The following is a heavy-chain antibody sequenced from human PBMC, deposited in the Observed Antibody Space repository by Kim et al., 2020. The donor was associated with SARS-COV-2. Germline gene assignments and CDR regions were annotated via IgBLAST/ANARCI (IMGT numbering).Heavy chain of an antibody. CDR1: GFTFSFYW. V-gene: IGHV3-7*01. J-gene: IGHJ4*02. CDR2: IKQDGSEK. Sequence: GGSLRLSCAASGFTFSFYWMSWVRQAPGKGLEWVANIKQDGSEKYYVDSVKGRFTISRDNAKNSLYLQMNSLRAEDTAVYYCARVAGGSWYFDYWGQGT. D-gene: IGHD2-15*01. CDR3: ARVAGGSWYFDY.